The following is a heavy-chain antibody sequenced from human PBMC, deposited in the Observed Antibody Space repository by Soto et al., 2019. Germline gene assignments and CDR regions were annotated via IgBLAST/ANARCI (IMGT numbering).Heavy chain of an antibody. CDR3: ARDLSH. Sequence: DVQLVGSGGGLVQPGGSLRLSCVASGFPFSSYAMHWVRQAPRKGLEWISYINGASTTTFYADSVKGRFTVSRDNAKNSVYLQMSSLRHEDTAFYYCARDLSHWGQGMLVTVSS. CDR2: INGASTTT. V-gene: IGHV3-48*02. J-gene: IGHJ4*02. CDR1: GFPFSSYA.